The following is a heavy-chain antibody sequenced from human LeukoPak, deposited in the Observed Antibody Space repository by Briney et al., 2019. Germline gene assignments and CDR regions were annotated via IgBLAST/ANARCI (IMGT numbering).Heavy chain of an antibody. CDR3: ARAGIPLEPFDY. V-gene: IGHV4-59*12. CDR2: IYYSGST. Sequence: SETLSLTCTVSGGSISSYYWSWIRQPPGKGLEWIGYIYYSGSTSYKPPLKSRVTISVDTSKNQFSLKLSSVTAADTAVYYCARAGIPLEPFDYWGQGTLVTVSS. CDR1: GGSISSYY. J-gene: IGHJ4*02. D-gene: IGHD1-1*01.